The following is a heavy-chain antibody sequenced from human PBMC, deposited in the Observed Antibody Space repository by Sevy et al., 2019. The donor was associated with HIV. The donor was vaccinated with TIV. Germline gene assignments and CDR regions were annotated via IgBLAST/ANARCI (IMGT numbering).Heavy chain of an antibody. Sequence: GGSLRLSCAASGFTFSSYAMSWVRQAPGKGLEWVSAISGSGGSTYYADSVKGRFTISRDNSKNTLYLQMNSLGAEDMAVYYCAKGGGDRPYWYFDLWGRGTLVTVSS. CDR1: GFTFSSYA. V-gene: IGHV3-23*01. CDR3: AKGGGDRPYWYFDL. D-gene: IGHD3-10*01. CDR2: ISGSGGST. J-gene: IGHJ2*01.